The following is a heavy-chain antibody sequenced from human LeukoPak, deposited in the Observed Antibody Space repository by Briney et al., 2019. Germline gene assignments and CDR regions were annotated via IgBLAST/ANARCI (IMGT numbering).Heavy chain of an antibody. V-gene: IGHV4-31*03. D-gene: IGHD5-18*01. CDR2: IYYSGST. Sequence: PSETLSLTCTVSGGSISSSSYSWGWIRQHPGKGLEWIGYIYYSGSTYYNPSLKSRVTISVDTSKNQFSLKLSSVTAADTAVYYCACLSGGYSYGEPDYWGQGTLVTVSS. CDR1: GGSISSSSYS. CDR3: ACLSGGYSYGEPDY. J-gene: IGHJ4*02.